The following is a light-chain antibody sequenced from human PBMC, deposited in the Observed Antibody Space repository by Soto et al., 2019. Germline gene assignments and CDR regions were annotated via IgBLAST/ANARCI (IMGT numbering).Light chain of an antibody. CDR3: SSYTSTNSWV. CDR1: SSDVGGYNY. Sequence: QSVLTQSASVSGSPGQSITIACTGTSSDVGGYNYVSWYQQHPGKAPKLIIYDVSNRPSGVSTRFSGSKSGNTASLTISGLQAEDEADYSCSSYTSTNSWVFGGGPKLTV. J-gene: IGLJ3*02. CDR2: DVS. V-gene: IGLV2-14*01.